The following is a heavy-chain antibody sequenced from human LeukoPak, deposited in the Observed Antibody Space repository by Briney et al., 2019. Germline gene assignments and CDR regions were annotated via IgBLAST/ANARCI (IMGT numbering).Heavy chain of an antibody. V-gene: IGHV4-4*07. Sequence: SETLSLTCTVSGVSVTDYYWTWVRQPAGKGLEWIGRISLSGSTDYNPSLQSRVTMSVDTSKNQFSLTLRSVTAADTAKYYCVRSLGPEPGWSFDVWGRGTLMTVAS. CDR3: VRSLGPEPGWSFDV. D-gene: IGHD1-14*01. CDR2: ISLSGST. CDR1: GVSVTDYY. J-gene: IGHJ2*01.